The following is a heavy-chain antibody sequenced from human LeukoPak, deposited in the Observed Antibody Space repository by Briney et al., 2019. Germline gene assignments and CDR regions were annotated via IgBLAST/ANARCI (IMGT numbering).Heavy chain of an antibody. CDR3: ARGPLGYYYDSSEPFDY. V-gene: IGHV1-69*05. Sequence: SVKVSCKASGGTFSSYAISWVRQAPGQGLEWMGRIIPIFGTATYAQKFQGRVTITTDESTSTAYMELSSLRSEDTAVYYCARGPLGYYYDSSEPFDYWGQGTLVTVSS. CDR2: IIPIFGTA. J-gene: IGHJ4*02. CDR1: GGTFSSYA. D-gene: IGHD3-22*01.